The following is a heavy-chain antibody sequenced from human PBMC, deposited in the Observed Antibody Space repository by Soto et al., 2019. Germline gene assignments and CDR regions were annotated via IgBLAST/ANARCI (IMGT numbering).Heavy chain of an antibody. V-gene: IGHV3-74*01. CDR2: INGDGTHT. CDR1: GFTYSHYW. Sequence: EVQLVESGGGLVQPGGSLRLSCAASGFTYSHYWMHWVRQVPGKGLLWVSRINGDGTHTSYADFVKGRFTISRDNAKNTLFLQMNSLSAEDTAVYYCARYFTTAETPGDDVDHWGQGTLVTVSS. CDR3: ARYFTTAETPGDDVDH. J-gene: IGHJ4*02. D-gene: IGHD4-17*01.